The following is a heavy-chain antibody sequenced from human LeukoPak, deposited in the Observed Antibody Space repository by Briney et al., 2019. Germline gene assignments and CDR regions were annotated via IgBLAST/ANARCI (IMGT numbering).Heavy chain of an antibody. D-gene: IGHD5-18*01. CDR1: GFTFSSYG. Sequence: GGSLRLSCAASGFTFSSYGMHWVRQAPGKGLEWVAVISYDGSNKYYADSVKGRFTISRENSKNTLYLQMNSLRAEDTAVYYCAKDLNGGYGFDYWGQGTLVTVSS. CDR3: AKDLNGGYGFDY. J-gene: IGHJ4*02. V-gene: IGHV3-30*18. CDR2: ISYDGSNK.